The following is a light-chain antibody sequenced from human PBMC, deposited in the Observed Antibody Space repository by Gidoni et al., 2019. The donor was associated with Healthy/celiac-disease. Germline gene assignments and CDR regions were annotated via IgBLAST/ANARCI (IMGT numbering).Light chain of an antibody. Sequence: DIQMTQSPSPLSASVGDRVTITCRASQSISSWLAWYQQKPGKAPKLLIYKASSLESGVPSRFSGSGSGTEFTLTISSLQPDDFATYYCQQYNSYSVFGQGTRLEIK. CDR1: QSISSW. CDR2: KAS. J-gene: IGKJ5*01. V-gene: IGKV1-5*03. CDR3: QQYNSYSV.